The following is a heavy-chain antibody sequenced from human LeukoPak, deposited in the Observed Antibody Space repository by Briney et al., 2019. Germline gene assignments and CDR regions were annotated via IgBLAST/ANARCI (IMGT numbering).Heavy chain of an antibody. D-gene: IGHD1-26*01. Sequence: GGSLRLSCAASGFTFSNYWMHWVRQAPGKGLEWVSYISSSSSTIYYASSVKGRFTISRDNAKNSLYLQMNSLRAEDTAVFYCARLSGSYGYWGQGTLVTVSS. CDR3: ARLSGSYGY. J-gene: IGHJ4*02. V-gene: IGHV3-48*01. CDR2: ISSSSSTI. CDR1: GFTFSNYW.